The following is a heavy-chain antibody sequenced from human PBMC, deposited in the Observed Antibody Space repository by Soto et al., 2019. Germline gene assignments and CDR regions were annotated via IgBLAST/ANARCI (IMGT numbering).Heavy chain of an antibody. V-gene: IGHV1-69*13. J-gene: IGHJ5*02. CDR1: GGTFSSYA. Sequence: GPPVKVSCKASGGTFSSYAISWVRQAPGQGLEWMGGIIPIFGTANYAQKFQGRVTITADESTSTAYMELSSLRSEDTAVYYCARVGIHRRPRAVAGRANPGWFDPWGQGTLVTVSS. D-gene: IGHD2-15*01. CDR3: ARVGIHRRPRAVAGRANPGWFDP. CDR2: IIPIFGTA.